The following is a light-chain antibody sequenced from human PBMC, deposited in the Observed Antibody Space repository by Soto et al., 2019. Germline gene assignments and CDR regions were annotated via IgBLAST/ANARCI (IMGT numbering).Light chain of an antibody. Sequence: EIVLTQSPGTLSLSPGERATLSCRASQSVSSISLAWYQQKPGQAPRLLVYGASSRATGIPDRFSGSGSGTDFTLTISILEPEDFAVYYCQQYGGSPLVTFGQGTKLELK. CDR2: GAS. CDR3: QQYGGSPLVT. J-gene: IGKJ2*01. V-gene: IGKV3-20*01. CDR1: QSVSSIS.